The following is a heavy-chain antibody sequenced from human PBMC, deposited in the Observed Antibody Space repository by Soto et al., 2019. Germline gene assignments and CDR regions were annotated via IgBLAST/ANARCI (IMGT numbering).Heavy chain of an antibody. Sequence: ASVKVSCKTSGYTFSSYAIHWVRQAPGQGLEWMGWINTGNGKTKYSQKFQDRVTITRETYATTVNMELRALTSEDTAVYYCARGLPEWSNDQWGQGTLVTVSS. V-gene: IGHV1-3*04. CDR3: ARGLPEWSNDQ. D-gene: IGHD2-8*01. CDR2: INTGNGKT. CDR1: GYTFSSYA. J-gene: IGHJ4*02.